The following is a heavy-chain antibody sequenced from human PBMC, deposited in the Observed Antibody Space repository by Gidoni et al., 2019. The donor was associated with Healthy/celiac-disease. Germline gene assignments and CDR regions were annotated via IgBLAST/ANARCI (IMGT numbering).Heavy chain of an antibody. V-gene: IGHV4-39*01. CDR2: IYYSGST. CDR3: ARHKQVGQDYYGMDV. Sequence: QLQLQESGPGLVKPSETLSLTCTVSGGSISSSSYYWGWIRQPPGKGLEWIGSIYYSGSTYYNPSLKRRVTISVDTSKNQFSLKLSSVTAADTAVYYCARHKQVGQDYYGMDVWGQGTTVTVSS. J-gene: IGHJ6*02. CDR1: GGSISSSSYY. D-gene: IGHD6-13*01.